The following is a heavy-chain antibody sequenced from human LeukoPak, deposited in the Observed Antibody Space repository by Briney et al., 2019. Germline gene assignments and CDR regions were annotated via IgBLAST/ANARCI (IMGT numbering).Heavy chain of an antibody. Sequence: ASVKVSCKASGYTFTSYYMHWVRQAPGQRLEWMGIIHLSGGSASYAQKLQGRVTMTTDTYTSTISIWLSSLRAEETAVYFCARVGGDYGPVDPWGQGTLVTVSS. CDR1: GYTFTSYY. D-gene: IGHD4-17*01. V-gene: IGHV1-46*03. CDR2: IHLSGGSA. CDR3: ARVGGDYGPVDP. J-gene: IGHJ5*02.